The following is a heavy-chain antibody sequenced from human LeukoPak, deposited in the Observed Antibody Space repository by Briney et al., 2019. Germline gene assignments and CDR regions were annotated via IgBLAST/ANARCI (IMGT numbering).Heavy chain of an antibody. Sequence: SETLSLTCTVSGGSISSGSYYWSWIRQPAGKGLEWIGRIYTSGSTNYNPSLKSRVTISVDTSKNQFSLKLSSVTAADTAVYYCARDEYYYDSRGYQQFDYWGQETLVTVSS. CDR1: GGSISSGSYY. D-gene: IGHD3-22*01. CDR3: ARDEYYYDSRGYQQFDY. V-gene: IGHV4-61*02. J-gene: IGHJ4*02. CDR2: IYTSGST.